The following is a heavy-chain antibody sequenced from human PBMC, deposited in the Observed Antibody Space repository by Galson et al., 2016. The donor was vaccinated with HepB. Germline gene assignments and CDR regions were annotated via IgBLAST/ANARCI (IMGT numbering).Heavy chain of an antibody. CDR2: IYYYGST. CDR1: GGSISSGDYY. D-gene: IGHD4/OR15-4a*01. V-gene: IGHV4-31*03. Sequence: LSLTCTVSGGSISSGDYYWSWIRQHPGKGLEWIGYIYYYGSTYYSPSLRSRVTLSVDTSKNQSSLKLISVTAADTAVYYCAREESAGRDYYHAVDVWGQGTTVTVSS. J-gene: IGHJ6*02. CDR3: AREESAGRDYYHAVDV.